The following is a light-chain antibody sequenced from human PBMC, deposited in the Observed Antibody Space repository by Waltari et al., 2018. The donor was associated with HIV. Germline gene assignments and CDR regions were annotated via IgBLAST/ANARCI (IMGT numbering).Light chain of an antibody. Sequence: QSVLTQPPSVSAAPGQKVTIACPGSSTNIGDNYVSWHQQLPGTATRLLIYDSNNRPPEIPDRFPRSKSRASATLDTTGLLTGDEAEYDCGTWESSLRAAVFGGGTKLAVL. CDR3: GTWESSLRAAV. J-gene: IGLJ2*01. CDR2: DSN. CDR1: STNIGDNY. V-gene: IGLV1-51*01.